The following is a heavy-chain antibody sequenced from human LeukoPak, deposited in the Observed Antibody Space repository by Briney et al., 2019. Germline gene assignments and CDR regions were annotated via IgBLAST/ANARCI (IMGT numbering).Heavy chain of an antibody. D-gene: IGHD2-21*02. CDR2: IYTSGST. CDR3: ATQTDWYFDL. V-gene: IGHV4-59*10. Sequence: SETLSLTCAVYGGSFSGYYWSWTRQPAGKGLEWIGRIYTSGSTNYNPSLKSRVTMSVDTSKNQFSLKLSSVTAADTAVYYCATQTDWYFDLWGRGTLVTVSS. J-gene: IGHJ2*01. CDR1: GGSFSGYY.